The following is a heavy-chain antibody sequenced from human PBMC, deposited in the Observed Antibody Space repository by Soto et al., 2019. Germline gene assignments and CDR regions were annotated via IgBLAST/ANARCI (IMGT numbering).Heavy chain of an antibody. CDR3: VRYCSTTLCNGVATRTFDY. V-gene: IGHV3-23*01. D-gene: IGHD2-2*01. CDR1: GFTFRSYA. CDR2: ISDSGDST. J-gene: IGHJ4*02. Sequence: RLSCAASGFTFRSYAMTWVRQAPGKGLEWVSAISDSGDSTYYADSVKGRFTISRDNSKNTLYLQMNSLRDEDTALYYCVRYCSTTLCNGVATRTFDYWGQGTLVTVSS.